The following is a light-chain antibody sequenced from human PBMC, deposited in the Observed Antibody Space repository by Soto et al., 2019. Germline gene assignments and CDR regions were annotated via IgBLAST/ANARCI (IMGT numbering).Light chain of an antibody. CDR1: QSVSNNY. Sequence: QSPGTRYLSNGERASLSCRASQSVSNNYLAWYQQKPGQAPRLLIYGASNRATGIPDRFSGSGSGTDFTLTISSLQAGDVGVYYCQQDYTSPRTVGHGSIVDVK. CDR3: QQDYTSPRT. CDR2: GAS. V-gene: IGKV3D-7*01. J-gene: IGKJ1*01.